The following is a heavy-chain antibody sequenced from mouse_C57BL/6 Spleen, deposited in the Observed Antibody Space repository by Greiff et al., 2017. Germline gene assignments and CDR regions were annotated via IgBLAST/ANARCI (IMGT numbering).Heavy chain of an antibody. D-gene: IGHD2-3*01. J-gene: IGHJ4*01. V-gene: IGHV1-69*01. CDR2: IDPSDSYT. Sequence: VQLQQPGAELVMPGASVKLSCKASGYTFTSYWMHWVKQRPGQGLEWIGEIDPSDSYTNYNQKFKGKSTLTVDKSSSTAYMQLSSLTSEDSAVYYCARRGDGYFPMDYWGQGTSVTVSS. CDR3: ARRGDGYFPMDY. CDR1: GYTFTSYW.